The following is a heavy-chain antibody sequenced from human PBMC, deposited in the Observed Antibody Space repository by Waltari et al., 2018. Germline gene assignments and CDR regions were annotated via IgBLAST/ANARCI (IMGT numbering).Heavy chain of an antibody. V-gene: IGHV3-21*01. D-gene: IGHD4-17*01. CDR3: ARGFWFTTVTTFTWFDP. CDR1: GFTFSSYS. CDR2: ISSTGHYI. J-gene: IGHJ5*02. Sequence: EEQLVESGGDLVTPGGSLRLSCAGSGFTFSSYSMNWVRQAPGKGLEWVSSISSTGHYIYYADSVRGRFTIARDNANNSLYLQMNNLRADDTAIYYCARGFWFTTVTTFTWFDPWGQGTLVTVSS.